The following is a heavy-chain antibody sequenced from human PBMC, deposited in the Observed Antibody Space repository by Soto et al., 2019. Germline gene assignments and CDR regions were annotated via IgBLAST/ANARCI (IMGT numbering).Heavy chain of an antibody. CDR2: ISYDGSNK. CDR1: GFTFSSYA. CDR3: ARDTDGYNYFNWFDP. Sequence: PGGSLRLSCAASGFTFSSYAMHWVRQAPGKGLEWVAVISYDGSNKYYADSVKGRFTISRDNSKNTLYLQMNSLRAEDTAVYYCARDTDGYNYFNWFDPWGQGTLVTVSS. D-gene: IGHD5-12*01. V-gene: IGHV3-30-3*01. J-gene: IGHJ5*02.